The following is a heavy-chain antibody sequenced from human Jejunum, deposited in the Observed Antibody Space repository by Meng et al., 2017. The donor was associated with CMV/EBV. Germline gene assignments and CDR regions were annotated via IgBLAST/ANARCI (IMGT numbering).Heavy chain of an antibody. Sequence: GFTFGSYWIAWVRQAPGKGLEWVASMKEDGSEIHYLDSVKGRFTISRDNAKNSLYLQMNTLRVEDTALYYCARGEYELLFGAFDVWGQGTRVTVSS. CDR2: MKEDGSEI. CDR1: GFTFGSYW. J-gene: IGHJ3*01. D-gene: IGHD3-10*01. CDR3: ARGEYELLFGAFDV. V-gene: IGHV3-7*01.